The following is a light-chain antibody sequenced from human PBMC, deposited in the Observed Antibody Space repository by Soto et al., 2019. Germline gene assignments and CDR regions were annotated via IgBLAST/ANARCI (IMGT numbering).Light chain of an antibody. Sequence: EMVMTQSPATLSECPGERASLSCRASQSVSSTLAWYQPKPGQAPRLLISGVSSRATGIPARFSGSGSGTEFTLTISSLQSEDFAVYYCQQYNNWPITFGQGTRLEI. CDR1: QSVSST. CDR2: GVS. CDR3: QQYNNWPIT. J-gene: IGKJ5*01. V-gene: IGKV3-15*01.